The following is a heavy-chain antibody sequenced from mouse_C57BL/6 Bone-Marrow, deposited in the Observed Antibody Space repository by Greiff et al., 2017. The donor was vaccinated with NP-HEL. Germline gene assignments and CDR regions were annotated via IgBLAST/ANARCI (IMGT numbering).Heavy chain of an antibody. V-gene: IGHV1-72*01. Sequence: QVQLQQSGAELVKPGASVKLSCKASGYTFTSYWMHWVKQRPGRGLEWIGRIDPNSGGTKYNEKFKSKATLTVDKPSSKAYMQLSSLTSEDSAVYYCALITTVVATDYAMDYWGQGTSVTVSS. CDR1: GYTFTSYW. CDR3: ALITTVVATDYAMDY. D-gene: IGHD1-1*01. J-gene: IGHJ4*01. CDR2: IDPNSGGT.